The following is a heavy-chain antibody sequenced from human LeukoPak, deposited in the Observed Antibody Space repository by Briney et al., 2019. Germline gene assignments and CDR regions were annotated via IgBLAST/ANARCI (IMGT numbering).Heavy chain of an antibody. CDR1: GFTFSSYG. J-gene: IGHJ4*02. Sequence: GGSLRLSCAASGFTFSSYGMHWVRQAPGKGLEWVAVISYDGSNKYYADSVKGRFTISRDNSKNTLYLQMNSLRAEDTAVYYCAKIIAAGGSRDGFDYWGQGTLVTVSP. CDR2: ISYDGSNK. V-gene: IGHV3-30*18. CDR3: AKIIAAGGSRDGFDY. D-gene: IGHD6-13*01.